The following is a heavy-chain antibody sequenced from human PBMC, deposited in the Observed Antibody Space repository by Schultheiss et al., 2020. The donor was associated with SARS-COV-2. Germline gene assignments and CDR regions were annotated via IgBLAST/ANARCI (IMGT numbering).Heavy chain of an antibody. CDR1: GGSFSGYY. D-gene: IGHD1-26*01. J-gene: IGHJ3*02. Sequence: SETLSLTCAVYGGSFSGYYWSWIRQPPGKGLEWIGEINHSGSTNYNPSLKSRVTISVDTSKNQFSLKLSSVTAADTAVYYCASFSGSYFSADAFDIWGQGTVVTVSS. V-gene: IGHV4-34*01. CDR3: ASFSGSYFSADAFDI. CDR2: INHSGST.